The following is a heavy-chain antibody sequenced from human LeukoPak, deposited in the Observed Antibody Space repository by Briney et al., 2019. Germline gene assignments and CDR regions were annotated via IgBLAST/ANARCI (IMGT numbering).Heavy chain of an antibody. CDR1: GGSLSDYY. J-gene: IGHJ4*02. D-gene: IGHD3-16*02. CDR2: INHSGST. CDR3: ARAYMITFGGVIVHPFDY. Sequence: SETLSLTCAVYGGSLSDYYWSWIRQPPGKGLEWIGEINHSGSTNYNPSLKSRVTISVDTSKNQFSLKLSSVTAADTAVYYCARAYMITFGGVIVHPFDYWGQGTLVTVSS. V-gene: IGHV4-34*01.